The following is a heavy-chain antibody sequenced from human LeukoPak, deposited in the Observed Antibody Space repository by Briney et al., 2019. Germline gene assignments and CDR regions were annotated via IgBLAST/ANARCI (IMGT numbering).Heavy chain of an antibody. CDR3: VQEARRDGYKLAPVAEH. V-gene: IGHV3-7*03. CDR2: IKEDGTKR. CDR1: GITFSRHW. Sequence: GGSLRLSCVASGITFSRHWMTWVRQAPGKGLEWVANIKEDGTKRNYVDSVKGRFTISRDNAKNSLYLQMNSLRAEDTAVYYCVQEARRDGYKLAPVAEHWGQGTLVTVSS. D-gene: IGHD5-24*01. J-gene: IGHJ1*01.